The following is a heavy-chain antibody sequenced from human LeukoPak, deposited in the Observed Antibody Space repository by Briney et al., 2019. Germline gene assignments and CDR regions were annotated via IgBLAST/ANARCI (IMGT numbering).Heavy chain of an antibody. CDR2: ISGSGAGT. D-gene: IGHD2-2*01. J-gene: IGHJ3*02. CDR1: GFTFSSYA. CDR3: ARDKRPAANDAFDI. V-gene: IGHV3-23*01. Sequence: PGGSLRLSCAVSGFTFSSYAMNWVRQAPGKGLEWVSGISGSGAGTYYADSVKGRFTISRDNSKNTLYLQMNSLRAEDTAVYYCARDKRPAANDAFDIWGQGTMVTVSS.